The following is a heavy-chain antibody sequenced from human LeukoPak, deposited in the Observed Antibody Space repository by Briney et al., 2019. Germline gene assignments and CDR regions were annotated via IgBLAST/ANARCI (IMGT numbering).Heavy chain of an antibody. CDR1: GYSFTNFD. V-gene: IGHV1-8*01. CDR2: MNPNSGNK. J-gene: IGHJ6*03. CDR3: ARGPQWRGDYYYMDV. Sequence: GASVKVSCKASGYSFTNFDINWVRQATGQGLEWMGWMNPNSGNKGYAQKFQGRVTMTMNTSITTAYMELSSLRSEDTAAYYCARGPQWRGDYYYMDVWGRGTTVTVSS. D-gene: IGHD6-19*01.